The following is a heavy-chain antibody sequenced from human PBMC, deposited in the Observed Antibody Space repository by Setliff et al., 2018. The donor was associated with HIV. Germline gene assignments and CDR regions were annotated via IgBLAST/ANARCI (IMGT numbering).Heavy chain of an antibody. V-gene: IGHV4-34*01. D-gene: IGHD3-16*01. CDR3: ARRAMWGDLDY. CDR1: GETFRGYK. CDR2: IDHIGST. Sequence: NPSETLSLTCGVSGETFRGYKWSWIRQSPGKGLEWIGEIDHIGSTTYNPSLKTRITMSSDTSKRQFSLKLSSVTAADTATYYCARRAMWGDLDYWGQGALVTVSS. J-gene: IGHJ4*02.